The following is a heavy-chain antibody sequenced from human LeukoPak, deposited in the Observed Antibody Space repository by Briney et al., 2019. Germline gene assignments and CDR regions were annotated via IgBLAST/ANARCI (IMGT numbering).Heavy chain of an antibody. J-gene: IGHJ4*02. D-gene: IGHD6-19*01. CDR1: GYTFITND. V-gene: IGHV1-18*04. Sequence: GASVKVSCKASGYTFITNDISWVRQAPGRGFEWTGWISTYNGDTKYAQKLQGRVTMTTDTSTNTAYMELRSLRSDDTAMYYCARSSVADTLSAYYFEYWGQGTLVSVSS. CDR3: ARSSVADTLSAYYFEY. CDR2: ISTYNGDT.